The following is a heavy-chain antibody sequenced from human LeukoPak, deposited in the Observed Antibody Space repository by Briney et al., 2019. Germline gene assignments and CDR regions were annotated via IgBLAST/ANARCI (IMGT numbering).Heavy chain of an antibody. CDR1: GYTFTSYY. V-gene: IGHV1-46*01. J-gene: IGHJ4*02. CDR2: INPSGGST. CDR3: ARNRYCSGGSCYPYHDY. Sequence: ASVKVSCKASGYTFTSYYMHWVRQAPGQGLEWMGIINPSGGSTSYAQKFQGRVTMTRDTSTSTVYMELSSLRSEDTAVYYCARNRYCSGGSCYPYHDYWGQGTLVTVSS. D-gene: IGHD2-15*01.